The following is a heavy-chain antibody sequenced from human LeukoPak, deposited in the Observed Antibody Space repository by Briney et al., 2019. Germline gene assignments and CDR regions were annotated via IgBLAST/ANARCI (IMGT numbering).Heavy chain of an antibody. CDR2: ISGRGGST. V-gene: IGHV3-23*01. CDR3: ARTGIAAESTY. J-gene: IGHJ4*02. D-gene: IGHD6-13*01. CDR1: GFTFSCCA. Sequence: GGTLGIPSETPGFTFSCCAMRWVRQAPGMGLNWVPPISGRGGSTYYADSVKGRFTISRDNSKNTLYLQMNSLRAEDTAVYYCARTGIAAESTYWGQGTLVTVSS.